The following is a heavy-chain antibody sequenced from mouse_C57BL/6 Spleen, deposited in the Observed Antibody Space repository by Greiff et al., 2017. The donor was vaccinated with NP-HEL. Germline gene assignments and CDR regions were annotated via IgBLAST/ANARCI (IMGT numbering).Heavy chain of an antibody. CDR3: ARDGGNYFDY. V-gene: IGHV3-6*01. CDR2: ISYDGSN. J-gene: IGHJ2*01. Sequence: EVKLQESGPGLVKPSQSLSLTCSVTGYSITSGYYWNWIRQFPGNKLEWMGYISYDGSNNYNPSLKNRISITRDTSKNQFFLKLNSVTTEDTATYYWARDGGNYFDYWGQGTTLTVSS. CDR1: GYSITSGYY.